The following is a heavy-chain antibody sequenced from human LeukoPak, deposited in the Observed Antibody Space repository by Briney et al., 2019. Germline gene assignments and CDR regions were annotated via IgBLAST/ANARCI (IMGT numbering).Heavy chain of an antibody. CDR2: INHSGST. D-gene: IGHD3-16*01. CDR1: GGSFSGSY. Sequence: SETLSLTCAVYGGSFSGSYWSWIRQPPGKGLEWIGEINHSGSTNYNPSLKSRVTISIDTSKNQYSLKLRSVTAADTAVYYCTRSPPPGATAYGVVDLWGQGTLVTVSS. J-gene: IGHJ4*02. V-gene: IGHV4-34*01. CDR3: TRSPPPGATAYGVVDL.